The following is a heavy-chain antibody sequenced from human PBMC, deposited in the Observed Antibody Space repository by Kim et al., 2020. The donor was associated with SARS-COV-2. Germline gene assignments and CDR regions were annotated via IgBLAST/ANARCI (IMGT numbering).Heavy chain of an antibody. Sequence: SQTLSLTCAISGDSVSSNSAAWNWIRQSPSRGLEWLGRTYYRSKWYNDYAVSVKSRITINPDTSKNQFSLQLNSVTPEDTAVYYCARDPVLLPLDGDYGSYYYYYGMDVWGQGTTVTVSS. CDR3: ARDPVLLPLDGDYGSYYYYYGMDV. CDR1: GDSVSSNSAA. CDR2: TYYRSKWYN. V-gene: IGHV6-1*01. D-gene: IGHD4-17*01. J-gene: IGHJ6*02.